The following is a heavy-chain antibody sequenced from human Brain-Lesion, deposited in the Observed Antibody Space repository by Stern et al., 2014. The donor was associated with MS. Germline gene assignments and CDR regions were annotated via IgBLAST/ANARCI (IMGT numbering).Heavy chain of an antibody. Sequence: QVQLVQSGAEVKKPGSSVKVSCKSSGGISWVRQAPGQGLEWMGGVIPFVGTSYYAQKFQGRVTITADTSANTTYLHLSRLTSADTAVYYCARGTGDNWFGPWGQGTLVNVSS. CDR2: VIPFVGTS. V-gene: IGHV1-69*06. CDR1: GG. J-gene: IGHJ5*02. D-gene: IGHD3/OR15-3a*01. CDR3: ARGTGDNWFGP.